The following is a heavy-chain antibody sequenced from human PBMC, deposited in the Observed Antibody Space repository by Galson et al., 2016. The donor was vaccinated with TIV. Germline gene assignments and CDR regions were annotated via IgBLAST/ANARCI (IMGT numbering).Heavy chain of an antibody. Sequence: LSLTCAVSGYSITTAYSWGWIRQPPGKGLEWLGSVYHTGNTYYNPSLKSRVAVPIATSRNQFSLKLSSATAPDTAVDFCARVYSDYPGGAFDIWGQGTMVTVSS. V-gene: IGHV4-38-2*01. CDR3: ARVYSDYPGGAFDI. D-gene: IGHD4-11*01. CDR2: VYHTGNT. CDR1: GYSITTAYS. J-gene: IGHJ3*02.